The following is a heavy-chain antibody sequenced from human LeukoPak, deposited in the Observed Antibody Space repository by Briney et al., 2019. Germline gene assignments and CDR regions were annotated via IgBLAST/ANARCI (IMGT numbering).Heavy chain of an antibody. V-gene: IGHV4-39*01. CDR1: GGSISSSSYF. J-gene: IGHJ5*02. D-gene: IGHD3-10*01. CDR3: VRHIRDRSFFDP. Sequence: SETLSLTCTVSGGSISSSSYFYGWIRQSPGKGLEWIGYINYSGSTYYNPSLKSRVTISVDTSRNQFSLKLTSVTAADTAVYYCVRHIRDRSFFDPWGLGTLVTVSS. CDR2: INYSGST.